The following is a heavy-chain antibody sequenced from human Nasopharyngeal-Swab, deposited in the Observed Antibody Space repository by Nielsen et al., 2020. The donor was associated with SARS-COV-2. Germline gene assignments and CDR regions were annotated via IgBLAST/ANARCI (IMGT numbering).Heavy chain of an antibody. CDR3: ASYSPPNFDY. V-gene: IGHV4-39*07. D-gene: IGHD4-11*01. Sequence: GSLRLSCTVSGGSISSSSYYWGWIRQPPGKGLEWIGSIYYSGSTYYNPSLKSRVTISVDTSKNQFSLKLSSVTAADTAVYYCASYSPPNFDYWGQGTLVTVSS. CDR2: IYYSGST. CDR1: GGSISSSSYY. J-gene: IGHJ4*02.